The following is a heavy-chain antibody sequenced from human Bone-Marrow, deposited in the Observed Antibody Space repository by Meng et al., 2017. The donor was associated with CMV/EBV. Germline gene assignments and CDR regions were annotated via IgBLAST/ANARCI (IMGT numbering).Heavy chain of an antibody. CDR1: GGSFSGYY. CDR2: IYYSGST. Sequence: SETLSLTCAVYGGSFSGYYWSWIRQPPGKGLEWIGYIYYSGSTNYNPSLKSRVTISVDTSKNQFSLKLSSVTAADTAVYYCARGTYCGGDCGPHDYYFDYWGQGTLVTVSS. CDR3: ARGTYCGGDCGPHDYYFDY. J-gene: IGHJ4*02. D-gene: IGHD2-21*01. V-gene: IGHV4-59*01.